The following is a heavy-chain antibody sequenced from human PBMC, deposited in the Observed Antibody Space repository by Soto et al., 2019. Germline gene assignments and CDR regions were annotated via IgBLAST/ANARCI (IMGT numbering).Heavy chain of an antibody. D-gene: IGHD3-10*01. CDR2: ISGSGGST. Sequence: EVQLLESGGGLVQPGGSLRLSCAASGFTFSSYAMSWVCQAPGKGLEWVSAISGSGGSTYYADSVKGRFTISRDNSKNTLYLQMNSLRAEDTAVYYCAKDLGFRAPGYYYGSGRPDYWGQGTLVTVSS. V-gene: IGHV3-23*01. CDR3: AKDLGFRAPGYYYGSGRPDY. CDR1: GFTFSSYA. J-gene: IGHJ4*02.